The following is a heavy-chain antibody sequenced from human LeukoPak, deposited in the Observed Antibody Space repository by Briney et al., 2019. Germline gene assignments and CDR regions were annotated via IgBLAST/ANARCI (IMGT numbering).Heavy chain of an antibody. V-gene: IGHV4-4*07. CDR1: GGSISSYY. J-gene: IGHJ5*02. CDR2: IYTSGST. D-gene: IGHD5-18*01. Sequence: SDTLSLTCTVSGGSISSYYWSWIRQPAGKGLEWIGRIYTSGSTNYNPSLKSRVTMSVDTSKNQFSLKLSSVTAADTAVYYCARDNADYSYEGTYWFDPWGQGTLVTVSS. CDR3: ARDNADYSYEGTYWFDP.